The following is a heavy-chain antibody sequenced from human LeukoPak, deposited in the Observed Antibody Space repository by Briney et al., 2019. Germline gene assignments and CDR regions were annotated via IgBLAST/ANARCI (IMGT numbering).Heavy chain of an antibody. Sequence: ASVRVSCKASGYTFTSYDINWVRQAPGQGLEWMGWMNPKSGNTVYAQKFEGRVTITSNTSITTAYMELSSLRSEDTAVYYCARAHFQQAVAGTCALGYWGQGTLVTVSS. D-gene: IGHD6-19*01. CDR3: ARAHFQQAVAGTCALGY. J-gene: IGHJ4*02. CDR1: GYTFTSYD. CDR2: MNPKSGNT. V-gene: IGHV1-8*03.